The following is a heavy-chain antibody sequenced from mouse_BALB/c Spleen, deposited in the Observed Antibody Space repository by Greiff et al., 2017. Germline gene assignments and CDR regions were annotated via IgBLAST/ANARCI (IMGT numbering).Heavy chain of an antibody. Sequence: QVQLKQSGAELVRPGASVTLSCKASGYTFTDYEMHWVKQTPVHGLEWIGAIDPETGGTAYNQKFKGKATLTADKSSSTAYMELRSLTSEDSAVYYCTRDDDGYYPYAMDYWGQGTSVTVSS. J-gene: IGHJ4*01. CDR3: TRDDDGYYPYAMDY. CDR2: IDPETGGT. CDR1: GYTFTDYE. D-gene: IGHD2-3*01. V-gene: IGHV1-15*01.